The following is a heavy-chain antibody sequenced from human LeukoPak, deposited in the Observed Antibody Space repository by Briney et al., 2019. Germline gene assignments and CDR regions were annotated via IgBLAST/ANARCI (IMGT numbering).Heavy chain of an antibody. CDR2: IKQDGSEK. J-gene: IGHJ4*02. CDR3: ARGRVYGGNPGGY. CDR1: GFTFSSYW. Sequence: PGGSLRLSCAASGFTFSSYWMSWVRQAPGKGLEWVANIKQDGSEKYYVDSVKGRFTISRDNAKNSLYLQMNSLRAEDTAVYYCARGRVYGGNPGGYWGLGTLVTVSS. V-gene: IGHV3-7*01. D-gene: IGHD4-23*01.